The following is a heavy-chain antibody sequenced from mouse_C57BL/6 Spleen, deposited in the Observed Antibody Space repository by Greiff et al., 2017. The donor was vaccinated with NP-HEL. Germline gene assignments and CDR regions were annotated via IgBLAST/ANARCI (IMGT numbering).Heavy chain of an antibody. CDR3: ARSYYGNYLLYFDV. J-gene: IGHJ1*03. Sequence: EVQRVESGGGLVQPGGSLSLSCAASGFTFTDYYMSWVRQPPGKALEWLGFIRNKANGYTTEYSASVKGRFTISRDNSQSILYLQMNALRADDSATYYCARSYYGNYLLYFDVWGTGTTVTVSS. D-gene: IGHD2-10*01. CDR1: GFTFTDYY. CDR2: IRNKANGYTT. V-gene: IGHV7-3*01.